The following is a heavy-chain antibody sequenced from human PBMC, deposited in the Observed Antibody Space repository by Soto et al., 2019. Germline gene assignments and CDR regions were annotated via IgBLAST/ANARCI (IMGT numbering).Heavy chain of an antibody. CDR1: GGTFSSYA. CDR3: ARTCGSSWFCYYYYGMDV. Sequence: EASVKVSCKASGGTFSSYAISWVRQAPGQGLEWMGGIIPIFGTANYAQKFQGRVTITADESTSTAYMELSSLRSEDTAVYYCARTCGSSWFCYYYYGMDVWGQGTTVTVS. J-gene: IGHJ6*02. V-gene: IGHV1-69*13. CDR2: IIPIFGTA. D-gene: IGHD6-13*01.